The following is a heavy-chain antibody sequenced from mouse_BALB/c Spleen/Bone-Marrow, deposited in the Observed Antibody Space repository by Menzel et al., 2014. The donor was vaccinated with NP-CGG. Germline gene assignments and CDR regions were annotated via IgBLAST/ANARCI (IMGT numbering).Heavy chain of an antibody. V-gene: IGHV4-1*02. J-gene: IGHJ1*01. CDR1: GFDFSRYW. Sequence: DVQLQESGGGLVQPGGSLKLSCAAPGFDFSRYWMTWVRQAPGKGLEWIGEINPDSSTINYTPSLKDKFIISRDNAKNTLYLQMSKVRSEDTALYYCARPGYYGYQDVWGAGTTVTVSS. CDR3: ARPGYYGYQDV. CDR2: INPDSSTI. D-gene: IGHD1-2*01.